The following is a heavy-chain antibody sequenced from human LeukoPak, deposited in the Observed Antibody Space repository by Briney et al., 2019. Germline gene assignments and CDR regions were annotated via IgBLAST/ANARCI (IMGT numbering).Heavy chain of an antibody. V-gene: IGHV1-18*01. D-gene: IGHD6-19*01. CDR1: GYTFTSYG. CDR3: ARPKRGAVAGTRYYYGMDV. CDR2: ISAYNGNT. Sequence: ASVKVSCKASGYTFTSYGISWVRQAPGQGLEWMGWISAYNGNTNYAQKLQGRVTMTTDTSTSTAYMELRSLRSDDTAVYYCARPKRGAVAGTRYYYGMDVWGQGTTVTVSS. J-gene: IGHJ6*02.